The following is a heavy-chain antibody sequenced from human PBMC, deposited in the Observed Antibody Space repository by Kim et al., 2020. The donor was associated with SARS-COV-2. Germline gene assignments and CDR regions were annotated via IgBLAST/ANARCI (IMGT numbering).Heavy chain of an antibody. CDR2: ITVSSTHI. Sequence: GGSLRLSCAASGFTFNTYTMDWVRQAPGKGLEWVSSITVSSTHIYYADSVEGRFTISRDNARNSVYLQMNSLRVDDTAIYYCARGWFGQVGDYWGQG. V-gene: IGHV3-21*01. CDR3: ARGWFGQVGDY. D-gene: IGHD3-10*01. CDR1: GFTFNTYT. J-gene: IGHJ4*02.